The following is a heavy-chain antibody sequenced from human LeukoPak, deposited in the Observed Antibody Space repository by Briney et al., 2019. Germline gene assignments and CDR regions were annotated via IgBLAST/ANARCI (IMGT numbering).Heavy chain of an antibody. Sequence: PGRSLRLSCAASGFTFSSYGMHWVRQAPGKGLEWVAVIWYDGSNKYYADSVKSRFTISRDNSKNTLYLQMNSLRAEDTAVYYCARDPTTRLTGVLFDYWGQGTLVTVSS. J-gene: IGHJ4*02. D-gene: IGHD1-20*01. V-gene: IGHV3-33*08. CDR2: IWYDGSNK. CDR3: ARDPTTRLTGVLFDY. CDR1: GFTFSSYG.